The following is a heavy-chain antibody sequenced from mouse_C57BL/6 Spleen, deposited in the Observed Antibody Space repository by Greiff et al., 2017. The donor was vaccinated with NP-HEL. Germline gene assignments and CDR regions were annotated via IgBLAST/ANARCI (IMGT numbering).Heavy chain of an antibody. D-gene: IGHD2-1*01. V-gene: IGHV1-82*01. Sequence: QVQLQQSGPELVKPGASVKISCKASGFAFSSSWMNWVKQRPGKGLEWIGRICPGDGDTNYNGKFKGKATLTADKSSSTANMQLSSLTSEESAVYFCAREGVDGNYVYCDVWGTGTTVTVSS. CDR2: ICPGDGDT. J-gene: IGHJ1*03. CDR3: AREGVDGNYVYCDV. CDR1: GFAFSSSW.